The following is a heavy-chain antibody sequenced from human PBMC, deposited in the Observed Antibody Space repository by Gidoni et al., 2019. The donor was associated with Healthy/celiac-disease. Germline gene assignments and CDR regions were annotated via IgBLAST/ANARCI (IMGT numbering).Heavy chain of an antibody. J-gene: IGHJ5*02. V-gene: IGHV1-8*01. CDR2: GNT. Sequence: GNTGYAQKFQGRVTMTRNTSISTAYMELSSLRSEDTAVYYCARGRWFDPWGQGTLVTVSS. CDR3: ARGRWFDP.